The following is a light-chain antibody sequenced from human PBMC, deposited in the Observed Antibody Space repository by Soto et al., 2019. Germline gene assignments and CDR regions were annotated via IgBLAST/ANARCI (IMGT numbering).Light chain of an antibody. CDR1: QSISSS. J-gene: IGKJ1*01. V-gene: IGKV1-39*01. CDR3: QHYNSYSEA. Sequence: DIQMTQSPSSLSASVGDRVTITCRASQSISSSLNWYQQKPGKAPKLLIYAASSLQSGVPSRFSGSGSGTEFTLTISSLQPDDFATYYCQHYNSYSEAFGQGTKVDNK. CDR2: AAS.